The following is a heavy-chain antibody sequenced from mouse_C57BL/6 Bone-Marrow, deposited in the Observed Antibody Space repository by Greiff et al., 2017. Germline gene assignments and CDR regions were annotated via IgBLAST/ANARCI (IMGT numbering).Heavy chain of an antibody. Sequence: EVQVVESGGGLVKPGGSLKLSCAASGFTFSDYGMHWVRQAPEKGLEWVAYISSGSSTIYYADTVKGRFTISRDNAKNTLVRQMTSLRSEDTAMDYCAENYYGSSYYFAYWGQGTLVTVSA. CDR2: ISSGSSTI. CDR1: GFTFSDYG. V-gene: IGHV5-17*01. J-gene: IGHJ3*01. D-gene: IGHD1-1*01. CDR3: AENYYGSSYYFAY.